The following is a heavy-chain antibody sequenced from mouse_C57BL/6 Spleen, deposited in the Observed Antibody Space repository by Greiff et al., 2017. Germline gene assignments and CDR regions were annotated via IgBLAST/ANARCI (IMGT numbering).Heavy chain of an antibody. J-gene: IGHJ3*01. Sequence: EVHLVESGGDLVKPGGSLKLSCAASGFTFSSYGMSWVRQTPDKRLEWVATISSGGSYTYYPDSVKGRFTISRDNAKNTLYLQMSSLKSEDTAMYYCARQDDSWFAYWGLGTLVTVSA. CDR3: ARQDDSWFAY. V-gene: IGHV5-6*01. CDR1: GFTFSSYG. CDR2: ISSGGSYT.